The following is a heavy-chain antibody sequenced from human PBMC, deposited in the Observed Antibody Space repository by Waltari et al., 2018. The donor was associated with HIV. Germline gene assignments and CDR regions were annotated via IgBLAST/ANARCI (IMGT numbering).Heavy chain of an antibody. CDR3: ARDPWDIAADLYYYYGMDV. J-gene: IGHJ6*02. Sequence: QEQLVESGGGVVQPGRSLRLSCAASGITFSRYGMHWVRQAPGKGLEWVAVIWYEGGNKYYADSVKGRFTISRDNSKNTLYLQMNSLRAEDTAVYYCARDPWDIAADLYYYYGMDVWGQGTTVTVSS. D-gene: IGHD6-13*01. CDR1: GITFSRYG. CDR2: IWYEGGNK. V-gene: IGHV3-33*01.